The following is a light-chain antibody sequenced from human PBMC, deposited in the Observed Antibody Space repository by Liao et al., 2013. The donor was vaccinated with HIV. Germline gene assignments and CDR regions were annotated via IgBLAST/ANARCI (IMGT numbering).Light chain of an antibody. J-gene: IGLJ2*01. CDR2: YDS. CDR3: QAWDSSTVV. Sequence: SYELTQPPSVSVSPGQTASITCSGDKLGDQYACWYQQKPGQAPVLVIYYDSDRPSGIPERFSGSNSGNTATLTISRVEAGDEADYYCQAWDSSTVVFGGGTKLTVL. CDR1: KLGDQY. V-gene: IGLV3-1*01.